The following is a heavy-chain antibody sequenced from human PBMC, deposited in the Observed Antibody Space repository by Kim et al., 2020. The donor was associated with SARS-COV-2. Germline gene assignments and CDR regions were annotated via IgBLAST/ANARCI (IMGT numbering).Heavy chain of an antibody. J-gene: IGHJ6*01. Sequence: GGSLRLSCAASGFTFDDYGMSWVRQAPGKGLEWVSGINWNGGSTGYADSVKGRFTISRDNAKNSLYLQMNSLRAEDTALYHCARYLGGSSSWYTGYYGMGVWGQGTTVTVSS. CDR2: INWNGGST. CDR3: ARYLGGSSSWYTGYYGMGV. D-gene: IGHD6-13*01. V-gene: IGHV3-20*01. CDR1: GFTFDDYG.